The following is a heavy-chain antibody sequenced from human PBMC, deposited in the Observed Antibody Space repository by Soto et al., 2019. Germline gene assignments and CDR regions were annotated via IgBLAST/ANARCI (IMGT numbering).Heavy chain of an antibody. Sequence: QVQLQESGPGLVKPSETLSLTCNVSGASITSHYWTWIRQSPGNGLEWIGYMFYGGTANYNPSLRGRVTISLATSKNQFSLKLSSVTAADTSVYYCARNRGYYVTDYWGQGTLVTVSS. CDR1: GASITSHY. J-gene: IGHJ4*02. CDR3: ARNRGYYVTDY. D-gene: IGHD1-26*01. V-gene: IGHV4-59*08. CDR2: MFYGGTA.